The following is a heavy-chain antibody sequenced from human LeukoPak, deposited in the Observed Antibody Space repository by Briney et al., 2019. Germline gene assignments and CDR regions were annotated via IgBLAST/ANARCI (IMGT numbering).Heavy chain of an antibody. CDR2: IYYSGST. Sequence: PSETLSLTCTVSGGSISSYYWSWIRQPPGKGLEWIGYIYYSGSTNYNPSLKSRVTISVDTSKNQFSLKLSSVTAADTAVYYCARSGANFDWLFSSSLYYYYYYGMDVWGQGTTVTVSS. J-gene: IGHJ6*02. CDR3: ARSGANFDWLFSSSLYYYYYYGMDV. V-gene: IGHV4-59*08. CDR1: GGSISSYY. D-gene: IGHD3-9*01.